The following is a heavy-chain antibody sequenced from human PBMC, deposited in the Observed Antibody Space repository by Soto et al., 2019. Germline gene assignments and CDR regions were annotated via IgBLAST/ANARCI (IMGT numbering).Heavy chain of an antibody. D-gene: IGHD6-19*01. CDR2: IFPTDEK. J-gene: IGHJ6*02. CDR3: ARIFGAGWSGGFRYYGMDV. CDR1: GFSLGNDGMG. Sequence: QVTLKESGPVLMKTTETLTLTCAVSGFSLGNDGMGVTWIRQTPGRALEWLAHIFPTDEKSYSPTLKSRLVISKDTFKGQVVLTMTNVNPLDTATYYCARIFGAGWSGGFRYYGMDVWGQGTAVTVSS. V-gene: IGHV2-26*01.